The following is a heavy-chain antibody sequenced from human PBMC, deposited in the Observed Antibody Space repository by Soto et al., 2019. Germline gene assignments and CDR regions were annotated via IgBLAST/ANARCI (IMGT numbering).Heavy chain of an antibody. D-gene: IGHD1-26*01. CDR1: GGTFSSYA. V-gene: IGHV1-69*01. Sequence: QVQLVQSGAEVKKPGSSVKVSCKASGGTFSSYAISWVRQAPGQGLEWMGGIIPIFGTANYAQKFQGRVTITADESMSTAYMELSSLRSEDTAVYYCARAGYSGSLAEYFQHWGQGTLVTVSS. CDR3: ARAGYSGSLAEYFQH. CDR2: IIPIFGTA. J-gene: IGHJ1*01.